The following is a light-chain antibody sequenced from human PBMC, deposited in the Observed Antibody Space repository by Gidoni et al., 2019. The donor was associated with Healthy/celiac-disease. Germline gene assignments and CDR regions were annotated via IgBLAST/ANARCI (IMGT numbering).Light chain of an antibody. CDR2: AAS. CDR3: QQANSFPIT. V-gene: IGKV1-12*01. Sequence: DIQMTQSPSSVSASVGDRVTITCRASQGINSWLAWYQQKPRKDPKLLNYAASNLQSGVPSRFSGSGSGTDFTLTISSLQPEDFATYYCQQANSFPITFXGXTKVEIK. CDR1: QGINSW. J-gene: IGKJ4*01.